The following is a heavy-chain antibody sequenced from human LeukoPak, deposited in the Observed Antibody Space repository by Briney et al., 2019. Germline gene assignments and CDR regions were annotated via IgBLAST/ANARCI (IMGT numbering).Heavy chain of an antibody. Sequence: ASVKVSCKASGGTFSSYAISWVRQAPGQGLEWMGGIIPIFGTANYAQKFQGRVTITADESTSTAYMELSSLRSEDTAVYYCASPFVYYYDSSGYYYNNAFDIWGQGTMVTVSS. D-gene: IGHD3-22*01. CDR2: IIPIFGTA. J-gene: IGHJ3*02. V-gene: IGHV1-69*13. CDR1: GGTFSSYA. CDR3: ASPFVYYYDSSGYYYNNAFDI.